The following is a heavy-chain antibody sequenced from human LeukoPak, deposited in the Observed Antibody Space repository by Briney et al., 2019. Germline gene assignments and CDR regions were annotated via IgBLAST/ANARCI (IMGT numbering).Heavy chain of an antibody. D-gene: IGHD3-10*01. Sequence: KFQGRVTITRDTSASTAYMELSSLRSEDTAVYYCALGDYYGSGSFDYWGQGTLVTVSS. CDR3: ALGDYYGSGSFDY. J-gene: IGHJ4*02. V-gene: IGHV1-3*01.